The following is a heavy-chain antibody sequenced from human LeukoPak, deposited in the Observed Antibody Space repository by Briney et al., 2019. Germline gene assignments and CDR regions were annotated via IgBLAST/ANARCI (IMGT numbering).Heavy chain of an antibody. D-gene: IGHD6-13*01. CDR3: ARGRSSSWHFDY. CDR2: MNPNSGNT. CDR1: GYTFTSYD. Sequence: ASVKVSCKTSGYTFTSYDINWVRQATGQGLEWMGWMNPNSGNTGYAQKFQGRVTMTRNTSISTAYMELSSLRSEDTAVYYCARGRSSSWHFDYWGQGTLVTVSS. J-gene: IGHJ4*02. V-gene: IGHV1-8*01.